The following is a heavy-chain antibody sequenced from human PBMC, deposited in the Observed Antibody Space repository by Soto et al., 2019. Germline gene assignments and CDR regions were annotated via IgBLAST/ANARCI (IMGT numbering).Heavy chain of an antibody. J-gene: IGHJ6*02. Sequence: KPSETLSLTCAVSGGSISSSNWWSWVRQPPGKGLEWIGEIYHSGSTNYNPSLKSRVTISVDKSKNQFSLKLSSVTAADTAVYYCARDRKLFGEFIPSYYYYYGMGVWGQGTTVTVSS. CDR3: ARDRKLFGEFIPSYYYYYGMGV. CDR2: IYHSGST. D-gene: IGHD3-10*02. V-gene: IGHV4-4*02. CDR1: GGSISSSNW.